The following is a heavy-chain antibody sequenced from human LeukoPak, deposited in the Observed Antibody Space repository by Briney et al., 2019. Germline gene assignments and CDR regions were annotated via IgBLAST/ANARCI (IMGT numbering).Heavy chain of an antibody. CDR3: AKAEYSSGWSNGMDV. CDR2: ISGSGGST. D-gene: IGHD6-19*01. V-gene: IGHV3-23*01. Sequence: GGSLRLSCADSGFTFSSYAMSWVRQAPGKGLEWVSAISGSGGSTYYADSVKGRFTISRDNSKNTLYLQMNSLRAEDTAVYYCAKAEYSSGWSNGMDVWGQGTTVTVSS. J-gene: IGHJ6*02. CDR1: GFTFSSYA.